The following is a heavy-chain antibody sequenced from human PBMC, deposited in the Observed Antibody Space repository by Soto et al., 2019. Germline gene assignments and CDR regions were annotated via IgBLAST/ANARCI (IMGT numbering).Heavy chain of an antibody. Sequence: ASVKVSCKASGYTFTGYDINWVRQATGQGLEWMGWMNPNSGNTGYAQKFQGRVTMTRNTSISTAYMELSSLRSEDTAVYYCARGFDCSSISCYLNYYYDYRDVGGKGTTVTVS. V-gene: IGHV1-8*01. CDR3: ARGFDCSSISCYLNYYYDYRDV. CDR2: MNPNSGNT. CDR1: GYTFTGYD. J-gene: IGHJ6*03. D-gene: IGHD2-2*01.